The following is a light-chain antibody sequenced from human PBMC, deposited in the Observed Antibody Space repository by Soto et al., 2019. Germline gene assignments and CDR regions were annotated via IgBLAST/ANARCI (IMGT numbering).Light chain of an antibody. Sequence: EIVLTQSPGTLSLSPGERATLSCRARQSVSNRYLAWYQQKPGQAPRLLIYGASSRATDIPDRFSGSGSGTDFTLTISRLEPEDFAVYYCQQYGSSPRTFGQGTKVEIK. V-gene: IGKV3-20*01. CDR1: QSVSNRY. CDR3: QQYGSSPRT. CDR2: GAS. J-gene: IGKJ1*01.